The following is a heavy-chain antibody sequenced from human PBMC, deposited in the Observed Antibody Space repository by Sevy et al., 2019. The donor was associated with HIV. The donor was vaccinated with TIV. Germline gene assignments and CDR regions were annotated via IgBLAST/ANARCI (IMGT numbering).Heavy chain of an antibody. CDR1: DGSFSGYY. J-gene: IGHJ5*02. Sequence: SETLSLTCAVHDGSFSGYYWNWIRQPPGKALEWTGEINHSGSTNYNPSLTSPVTISVDTSKNQFSLKLSSVTAADTAVYYCARSPPIVVVPGAPSWFDPWGQGTLVTVSS. V-gene: IGHV4-34*01. D-gene: IGHD2-2*01. CDR2: INHSGST. CDR3: ARSPPIVVVPGAPSWFDP.